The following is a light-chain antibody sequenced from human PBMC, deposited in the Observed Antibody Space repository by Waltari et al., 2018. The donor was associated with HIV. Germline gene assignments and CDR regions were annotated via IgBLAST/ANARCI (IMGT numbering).Light chain of an antibody. CDR2: DMN. Sequence: QSVLTQPPSVSAAPGQKVTISCSGSSSNIGNNYVSWYQQLPGTAPKLLIYDMNKRLSGIPDRVSGSKSGTSATLGITGLQTGDEADYYCGTWDSRLSAVIFGGGTKLTVL. CDR1: SSNIGNNY. V-gene: IGLV1-51*01. CDR3: GTWDSRLSAVI. J-gene: IGLJ2*01.